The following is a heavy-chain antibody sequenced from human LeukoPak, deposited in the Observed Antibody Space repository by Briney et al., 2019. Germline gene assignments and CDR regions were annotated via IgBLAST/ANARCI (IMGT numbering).Heavy chain of an antibody. J-gene: IGHJ3*02. CDR2: FDPEDGET. Sequence: GASVKVSCKVSGYTLTGLSMHWVRQAPGKGLEWMGGFDPEDGETIYAQKFQGRVTMTEDTSTDTAYMELSSLRSEDTAVYYCATTYDYVWGSYRQRGAFDIWGQGTMVTVSS. CDR3: ATTYDYVWGSYRQRGAFDI. V-gene: IGHV1-24*01. D-gene: IGHD3-16*02. CDR1: GYTLTGLS.